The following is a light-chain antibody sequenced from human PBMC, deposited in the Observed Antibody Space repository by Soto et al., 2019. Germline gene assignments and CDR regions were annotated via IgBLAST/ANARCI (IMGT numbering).Light chain of an antibody. V-gene: IGKV3-20*01. CDR1: QSVASSY. CDR3: HHFGSLPET. Sequence: EVVLTQSPGTLSLSPGERVTLSCRASQSVASSYLAWYQQKPGRAPRLLFYFASSRATGIPDRLSGSGSGTDFTLTISRLEPEDFAVYYCHHFGSLPETFGQGTNVE. CDR2: FAS. J-gene: IGKJ1*01.